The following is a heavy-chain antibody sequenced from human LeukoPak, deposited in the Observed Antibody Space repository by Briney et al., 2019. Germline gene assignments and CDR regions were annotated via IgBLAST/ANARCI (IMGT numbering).Heavy chain of an antibody. J-gene: IGHJ4*02. CDR3: ARAYCSGGSCFFDY. CDR2: ISHSSTTI. CDR1: GFTLSSYS. V-gene: IGHV3-48*02. Sequence: GGSLRLSCAASGFTLSSYSMNWVRQAPGKGLEWVSFISHSSTTIYYADSVKGRFTISRDNAKNSLYLQMNSLRDEDTAVYYCARAYCSGGSCFFDYWGQGTLATVSS. D-gene: IGHD2-15*01.